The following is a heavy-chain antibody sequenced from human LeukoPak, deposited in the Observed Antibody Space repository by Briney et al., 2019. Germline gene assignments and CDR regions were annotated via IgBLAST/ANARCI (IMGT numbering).Heavy chain of an antibody. J-gene: IGHJ5*02. Sequence: SETLSLTCAVYGGSFSGYYWSWIRQPPGKGLEWIGEINHSGSTNYNPSLKSRVTISVDTSKNQFSLKLSSVTAADTAVYYCAGTVIEEDVVVIDNWFDPWGQGTLVTVSS. V-gene: IGHV4-34*01. CDR2: INHSGST. CDR3: AGTVIEEDVVVIDNWFDP. D-gene: IGHD3-22*01. CDR1: GGSFSGYY.